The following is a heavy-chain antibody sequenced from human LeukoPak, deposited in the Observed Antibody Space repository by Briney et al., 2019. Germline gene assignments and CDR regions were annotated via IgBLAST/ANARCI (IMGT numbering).Heavy chain of an antibody. J-gene: IGHJ6*02. CDR2: ISSSSSTI. CDR1: GFTFSSYS. D-gene: IGHD7-27*01. CDR3: ARDGDPYYYYGMDV. Sequence: GGSLRLSSAASGFTFSSYSMNWVRQAPGKGLEWVSYISSSSSTIYYADSVKGRFTISRDNAKNSLYLQMNSLRAEDTAVYYCARDGDPYYYYGMDVWGQGTTVTVSS. V-gene: IGHV3-48*01.